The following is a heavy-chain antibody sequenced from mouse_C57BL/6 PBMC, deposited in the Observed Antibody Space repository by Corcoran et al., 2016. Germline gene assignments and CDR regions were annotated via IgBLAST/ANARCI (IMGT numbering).Heavy chain of an antibody. CDR2: INTYSGVP. J-gene: IGHJ4*01. D-gene: IGHD4-1*01. Sequence: QIQLVQSGTELKKPGETVKISCKASGYTFTTYGMSWVKQAPGKGLKWMGWINTYSGVPTYADDFKGRFAFSLETSASTAYLQINNLKNEDTATYFCARWTGPYAMDYWGQGTSVTVSS. CDR1: GYTFTTYG. V-gene: IGHV9-3*01. CDR3: ARWTGPYAMDY.